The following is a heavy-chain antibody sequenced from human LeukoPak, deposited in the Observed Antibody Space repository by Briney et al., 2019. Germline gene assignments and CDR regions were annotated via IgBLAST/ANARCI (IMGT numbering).Heavy chain of an antibody. CDR2: INTDGSST. J-gene: IGHJ4*02. D-gene: IGHD1-1*01. V-gene: IGHV3-74*01. CDR3: TKDRVWNSFDS. CDR1: GFTFSSYW. Sequence: HPGGSLRLSCAASGFTFSSYWMHWVRQAPGKGLVWVSRINTDGSSTTYADSVKGRFTISRDNAKNTLYLQMNSLKNEDTAVYYCTKDRVWNSFDSWGQGTLVTVSS.